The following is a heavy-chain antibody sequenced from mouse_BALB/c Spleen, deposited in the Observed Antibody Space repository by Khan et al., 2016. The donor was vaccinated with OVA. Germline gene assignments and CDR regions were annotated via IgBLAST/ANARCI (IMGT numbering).Heavy chain of an antibody. D-gene: IGHD2-10*02. Sequence: VQLKESGAELVKPGASVKLSCTASGFNIKDTYLHWVKQRPEQGLEWIGRIAPANGNTHYDPKFQGKATITSDTSSNTSYMQLNSLTSEDTAVXYCARPSYDPRDFEVWGAGTTVTVS. J-gene: IGHJ1*01. CDR3: ARPSYDPRDFEV. CDR2: IAPANGNT. CDR1: GFNIKDTY. V-gene: IGHV14-3*02.